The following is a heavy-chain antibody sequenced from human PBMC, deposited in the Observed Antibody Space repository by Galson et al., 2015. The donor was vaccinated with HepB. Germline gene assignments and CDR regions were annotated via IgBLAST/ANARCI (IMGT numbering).Heavy chain of an antibody. CDR2: IKQDGSEK. J-gene: IGHJ4*02. V-gene: IGHV3-7*03. Sequence: SLRLSCAASGFTFSSYWMSWVRQAPGKGLEWVANIKQDGSEKYYVDSVKGRFTISRDNAKNSLYLQMNSLRAEDTAVYYCARVGDGSGSYSNDYWGQGTLVTVSS. CDR3: ARVGDGSGSYSNDY. D-gene: IGHD3-10*01. CDR1: GFTFSSYW.